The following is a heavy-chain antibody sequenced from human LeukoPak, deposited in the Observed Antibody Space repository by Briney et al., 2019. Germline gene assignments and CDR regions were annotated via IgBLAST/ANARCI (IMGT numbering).Heavy chain of an antibody. CDR2: IYYSGSS. V-gene: IGHV4-59*01. Sequence: SETLSLTCTVSGGSISGYHWSWIRQPPGKGLEWLGYIYYSGSSNYNPSLKSRVTMSADTSKNQFSLKLSSVTAADTAVYYCARVPRSYYYYYYMDVWGKGTTVTVSS. CDR3: ARVPRSYYYYYYMDV. J-gene: IGHJ6*03. CDR1: GGSISGYH.